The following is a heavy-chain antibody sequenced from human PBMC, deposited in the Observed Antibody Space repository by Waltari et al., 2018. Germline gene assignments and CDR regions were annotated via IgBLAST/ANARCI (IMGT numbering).Heavy chain of an antibody. J-gene: IGHJ6*02. Sequence: QVQLQESGPGLVKPSETLSLTCTVPGGSINTYYWSWIRPPPGKGLEWIGYIYYSGNTNYNPSLKSRVTMSVDTSKNQFSLRLSSVTAADTAVYYCARLSRIATAGPNYYHAMDVWGQGTTVTVSS. D-gene: IGHD6-25*01. CDR2: IYYSGNT. CDR3: ARLSRIATAGPNYYHAMDV. V-gene: IGHV4-59*01. CDR1: GGSINTYY.